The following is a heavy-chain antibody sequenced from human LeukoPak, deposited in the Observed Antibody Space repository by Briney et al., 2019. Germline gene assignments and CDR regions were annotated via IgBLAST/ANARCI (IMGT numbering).Heavy chain of an antibody. CDR1: GFTVSSNY. V-gene: IGHV3-43D*03. CDR2: ISWDGGST. J-gene: IGHJ4*02. CDR3: AKDMAGGRSGYEINYFDY. D-gene: IGHD3-3*01. Sequence: TGGSLRLSCAASGFTVSSNYMSWVRQAPGKGLEWVSLISWDGGSTYYADSVKGRFTISRDNSKNSLYLQMNSLRAEDTALYYCAKDMAGGRSGYEINYFDYWGQGTLVTVSS.